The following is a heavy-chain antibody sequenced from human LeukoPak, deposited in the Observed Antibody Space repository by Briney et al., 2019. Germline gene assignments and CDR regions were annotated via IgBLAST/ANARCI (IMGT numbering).Heavy chain of an antibody. J-gene: IGHJ4*02. CDR1: GFTFSSYG. D-gene: IGHD3-22*01. V-gene: IGHV3-33*01. Sequence: QPGRSLRLSCAASGFTFSSYGMHWVRQAPGKGLEWVAVIWYDGSNKYYADSVKGRFTISRDNSKNTLYLQMNSLRAEDTAVYYCARDRTRKYYYDSSGYYTFDYWGQGTLVTVSS. CDR2: IWYDGSNK. CDR3: ARDRTRKYYYDSSGYYTFDY.